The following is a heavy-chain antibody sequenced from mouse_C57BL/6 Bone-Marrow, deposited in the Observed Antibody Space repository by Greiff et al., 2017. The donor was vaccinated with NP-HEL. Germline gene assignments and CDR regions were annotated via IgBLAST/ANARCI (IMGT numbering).Heavy chain of an antibody. J-gene: IGHJ2*01. D-gene: IGHD5-5*01. CDR1: GYTFTSYG. Sequence: QVQLQQSGAELARPGASVKLSCKASGYTFTSYGISWVKQRTGQGLEWIGEIYPRSGNTYYNEKFKGKATLTADKSSSTAYMELRSLTSEDSAVYFCARWGNYVRGNYFDYWGQGTTLTVSS. CDR3: ARWGNYVRGNYFDY. CDR2: IYPRSGNT. V-gene: IGHV1-81*01.